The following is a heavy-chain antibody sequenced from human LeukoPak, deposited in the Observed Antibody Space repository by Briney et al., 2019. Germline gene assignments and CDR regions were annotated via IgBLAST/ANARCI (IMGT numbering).Heavy chain of an antibody. V-gene: IGHV3-30*02. J-gene: IGHJ5*02. CDR2: IRYDGSNK. CDR3: AKDRGYYDSSGYYYAAS. Sequence: PGGSLRLSCAASGFTFSSYGMHWVRQAPGKGLEWVAFIRYDGSNKYYADSVKGRFTISRDNSKNTLYLQMNSLRAEDTAVYYCAKDRGYYDSSGYYYAASWGQGTLVTVSS. D-gene: IGHD3-22*01. CDR1: GFTFSSYG.